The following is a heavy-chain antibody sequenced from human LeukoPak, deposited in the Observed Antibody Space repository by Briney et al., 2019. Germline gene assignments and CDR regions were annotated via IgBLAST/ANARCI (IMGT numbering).Heavy chain of an antibody. CDR1: GGTFSSYA. CDR2: IIPILGTA. V-gene: IGHV1-69*04. J-gene: IGHJ4*02. D-gene: IGHD4-17*01. CDR3: AREDGDYVAY. Sequence: SVKVSCKASGGTFSSYAISWVRQAPGQGLEWMGRIIPILGTANYAQKFQGRVTITADKSTSTAYMELSSLRSEDTAVYYCAREDGDYVAYWGQGTLVTVSS.